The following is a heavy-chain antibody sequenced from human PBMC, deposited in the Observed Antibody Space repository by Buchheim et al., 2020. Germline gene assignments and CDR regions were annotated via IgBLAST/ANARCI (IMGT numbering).Heavy chain of an antibody. D-gene: IGHD2-2*01. Sequence: EVQLVESGGGLVQPGGSLRLSCAASGFTFSSYSMNWVRQAPGKGLEWVSYISSSSSTIYYADSVKGRFTISRDNAKNSLYLQMNSLRAEDTAVYYCARDSYCSSTSCYRYGMDAWGQGTT. CDR3: ARDSYCSSTSCYRYGMDA. V-gene: IGHV3-48*01. CDR2: ISSSSSTI. CDR1: GFTFSSYS. J-gene: IGHJ6*02.